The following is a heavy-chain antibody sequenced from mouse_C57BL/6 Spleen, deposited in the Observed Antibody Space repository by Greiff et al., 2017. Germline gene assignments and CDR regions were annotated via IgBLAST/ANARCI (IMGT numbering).Heavy chain of an antibody. CDR2: IHPNSGST. CDR1: GYTFTSYW. V-gene: IGHV1-64*01. J-gene: IGHJ1*03. CDR3: AREITTDWYFEV. D-gene: IGHD1-1*01. Sequence: VKLQQPGAELVKPGASVKLSCKASGYTFTSYWMHWVKQRPGQGLEWIGMIHPNSGSTNYNEKFKSKATLTVDKSSSTAYMQLSSLTSEDSAVYYCAREITTDWYFEVWGTGTTVTVSS.